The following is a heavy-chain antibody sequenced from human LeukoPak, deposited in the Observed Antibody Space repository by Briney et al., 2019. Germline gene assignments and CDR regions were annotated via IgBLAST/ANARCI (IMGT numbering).Heavy chain of an antibody. J-gene: IGHJ3*02. Sequence: SETLSLTCTVSGGSISSYYWSWIRQPPGKGLEWIGEIYHSGSTNYNPSLKSRVTISVDTSKNQFSLKLSSVTAADTAVYYCARALLSIENAFDIWGQGTMVTVSS. V-gene: IGHV4-59*12. D-gene: IGHD5-24*01. CDR2: IYHSGST. CDR1: GGSISSYY. CDR3: ARALLSIENAFDI.